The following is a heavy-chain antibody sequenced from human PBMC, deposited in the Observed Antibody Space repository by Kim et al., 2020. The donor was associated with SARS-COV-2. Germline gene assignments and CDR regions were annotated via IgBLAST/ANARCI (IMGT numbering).Heavy chain of an antibody. D-gene: IGHD2-8*01. Sequence: SVKVSCKASGFTFTSSAVQWVRQARGQRLEWIGWIVVGSGNTNYAQKFQERVTITRDMSTSTAYMELSSLRSEDTAVYYCAAVSPGVGYYFDYWGQGTLVTVSS. J-gene: IGHJ4*02. CDR2: IVVGSGNT. CDR3: AAVSPGVGYYFDY. V-gene: IGHV1-58*01. CDR1: GFTFTSSA.